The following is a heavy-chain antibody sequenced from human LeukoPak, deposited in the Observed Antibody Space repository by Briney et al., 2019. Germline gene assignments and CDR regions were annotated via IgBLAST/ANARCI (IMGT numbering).Heavy chain of an antibody. V-gene: IGHV1-8*01. CDR2: MNPNSGNT. J-gene: IGHJ4*02. Sequence: ASVKVSCKASGYTFTSYDINWVRQSTGQGLEWMGWMNPNSGNTGYAQKFQGRVTMTRNTSISTAYMELSSLRAEDTAVYYCARAGDGKEIDDLDYWGQGTLVTVSS. CDR1: GYTFTSYD. D-gene: IGHD3-3*01. CDR3: ARAGDGKEIDDLDY.